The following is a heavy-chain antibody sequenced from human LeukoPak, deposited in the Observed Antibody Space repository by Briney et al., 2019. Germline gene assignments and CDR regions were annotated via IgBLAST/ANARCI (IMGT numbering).Heavy chain of an antibody. Sequence: ASVKVSCKASGYTFTSYGISWVRQAPGQGLEWMGWISAYNGNTNYAQKFQGRVTMTRDTSISTAYMELSRLRSDDTAVYYCARGCPHRSYSPPCFSGYYYYMDVWGKGTTVTISS. CDR1: GYTFTSYG. J-gene: IGHJ6*03. CDR2: ISAYNGNT. V-gene: IGHV1-18*01. CDR3: ARGCPHRSYSPPCFSGYYYYMDV. D-gene: IGHD3-10*01.